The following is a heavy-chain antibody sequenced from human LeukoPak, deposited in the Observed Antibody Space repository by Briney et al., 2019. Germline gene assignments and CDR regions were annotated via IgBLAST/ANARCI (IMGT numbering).Heavy chain of an antibody. D-gene: IGHD2-15*01. Sequence: SETLSLTCTVSGGSISSISYYWGWIRQPPGEGLEWIGSMYHNGSTYYNPSLKSRVTISVDTSKNQFSLKLTSVTAADTAVYYCARDRDVDDFDSWGHGTLVTVSS. J-gene: IGHJ4*01. CDR2: MYHNGST. V-gene: IGHV4-39*07. CDR3: ARDRDVDDFDS. CDR1: GGSISSISYY.